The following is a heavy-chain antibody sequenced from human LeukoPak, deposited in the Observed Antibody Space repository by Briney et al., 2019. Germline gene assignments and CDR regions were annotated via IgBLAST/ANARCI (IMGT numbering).Heavy chain of an antibody. Sequence: SETLSLTCAVSGDAVRSRSYYWAWVRQPPGKGLEWIGTIYYSGNTYYNPSLKSRVTIAVDTSKNQFSLRLSSVTAADTAVYYCAGVTSMVRGLAHAFDIWGQGTMVTVSS. D-gene: IGHD3-10*01. CDR2: IYYSGNT. CDR3: AGVTSMVRGLAHAFDI. V-gene: IGHV4-39*07. CDR1: GDAVRSRSYY. J-gene: IGHJ3*02.